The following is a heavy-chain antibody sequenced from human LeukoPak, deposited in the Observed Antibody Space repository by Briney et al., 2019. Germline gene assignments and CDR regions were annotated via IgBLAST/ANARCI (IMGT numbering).Heavy chain of an antibody. D-gene: IGHD6-13*01. CDR1: GYTFTGYY. J-gene: IGHJ4*02. CDR3: AANIIAAAGTSAFDY. Sequence: RASVKVSCKASGYTFTGYYMHWVRQAPGQGLEWMGWINPNSGGTNYAQKFQGRVTMTRDTSISTAYMGMSRLRSDDTAVYYCAANIIAAAGTSAFDYWGQGTLVTVSS. CDR2: INPNSGGT. V-gene: IGHV1-2*02.